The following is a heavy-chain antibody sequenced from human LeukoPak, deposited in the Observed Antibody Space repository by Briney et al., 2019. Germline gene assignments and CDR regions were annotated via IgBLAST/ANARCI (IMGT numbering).Heavy chain of an antibody. J-gene: IGHJ4*02. Sequence: PSETLSLTCTVSGGSISSYYWRWIRQPAGKGLEWIGRIYTSGSTNYNPSLKSRVTISVDKSKNQFSLKLSSVTAADTAVYYCARDRGYGDYEYYFDSWGQGTLVTVSS. D-gene: IGHD4-17*01. CDR1: GGSISSYY. CDR3: ARDRGYGDYEYYFDS. CDR2: IYTSGST. V-gene: IGHV4-4*07.